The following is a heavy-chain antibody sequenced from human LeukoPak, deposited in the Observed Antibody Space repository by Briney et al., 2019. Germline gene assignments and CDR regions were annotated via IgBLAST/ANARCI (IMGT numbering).Heavy chain of an antibody. CDR3: TKSKRSGYSSGCYDY. CDR2: ISWNSGSI. CDR1: GFTVSSNY. V-gene: IGHV3-9*01. Sequence: GGSLRLSCAASGFTVSSNYMSWVRQAPGKGLEWVSGISWNSGSIGYADSVKGRFTISRDNAKNSLYLQMNSLRAEDTALYYCTKSKRSGYSSGCYDYWGQGTLVTVSS. D-gene: IGHD6-19*01. J-gene: IGHJ4*02.